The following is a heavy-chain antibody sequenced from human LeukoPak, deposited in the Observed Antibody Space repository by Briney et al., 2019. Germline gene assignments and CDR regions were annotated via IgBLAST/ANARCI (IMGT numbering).Heavy chain of an antibody. CDR3: ARDRYYYDSSGTWGVFDI. Sequence: SETLSLTCTVSGGSISDYSWSWVRQPPGKGLEWIGYIYYSGSTYYNQSLKSRVTISVDTSKNQFSLKLSSVTAADTAVYYCARDRYYYDSSGTWGVFDIWGQGTMVTVSS. J-gene: IGHJ3*02. D-gene: IGHD3-22*01. V-gene: IGHV4-59*01. CDR1: GGSISDYS. CDR2: IYYSGST.